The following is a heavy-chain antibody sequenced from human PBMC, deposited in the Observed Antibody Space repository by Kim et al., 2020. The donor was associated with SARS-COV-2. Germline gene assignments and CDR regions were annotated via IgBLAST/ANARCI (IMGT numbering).Heavy chain of an antibody. J-gene: IGHJ6*02. CDR3: ARQRYNYYYGMDV. V-gene: IGHV3-48*03. Sequence: YADSVKGRFTISRDNAKNSLYLQMNSLRAEDTAVYYCARQRYNYYYGMDVWGQGTTVTVSS. D-gene: IGHD1-20*01.